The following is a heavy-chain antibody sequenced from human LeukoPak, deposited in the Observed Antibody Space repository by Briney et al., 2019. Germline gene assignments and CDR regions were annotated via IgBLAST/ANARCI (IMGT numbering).Heavy chain of an antibody. CDR3: ARGHYGGNRYFDG. J-gene: IGHJ4*01. CDR2: IHPNSGKT. V-gene: IGHV1-8*01. Sequence: ASVKVSCKASGYTFRSYEINWVRQAPGQGLEWVGWIHPNSGKTGYAQKFQGRVTMTRDTSTETAFMELSSLKFDDTAIFYCARGHYGGNRYFDGWGQRTLVTVSS. CDR1: GYTFRSYE. D-gene: IGHD4-23*01.